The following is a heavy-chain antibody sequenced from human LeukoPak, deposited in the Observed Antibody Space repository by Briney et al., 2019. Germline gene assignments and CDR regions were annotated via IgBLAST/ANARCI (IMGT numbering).Heavy chain of an antibody. CDR3: ARLRGYSYGYSDY. J-gene: IGHJ4*02. Sequence: PGGSLRLPCAASGFTFDDYGMSWVRQAPGKGLEWVANIKQDGSEKYYVDSVKGRFTISRDNAKNSLYLQMNSLRAEDTAVYYCARLRGYSYGYSDYWGQGTLVTVSS. D-gene: IGHD5-18*01. V-gene: IGHV3-7*01. CDR2: IKQDGSEK. CDR1: GFTFDDYG.